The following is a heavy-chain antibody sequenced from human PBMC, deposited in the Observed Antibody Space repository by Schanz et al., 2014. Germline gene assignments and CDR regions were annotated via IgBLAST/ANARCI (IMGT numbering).Heavy chain of an antibody. CDR2: INPSGGST. V-gene: IGHV1-46*01. J-gene: IGHJ4*02. CDR1: GYTFTSYY. D-gene: IGHD4-17*01. Sequence: QVQLVQSGAEVKKPGASVKVSCKASGYTFTSYYMHWVRQAPGQGLEWMGIINPSGGSTSYAQKFQGRVTMTRDTSTSTAYMEMTDLKFEDAGLYYCAIHYGDRPLWGQGTLIAVSS. CDR3: AIHYGDRPL.